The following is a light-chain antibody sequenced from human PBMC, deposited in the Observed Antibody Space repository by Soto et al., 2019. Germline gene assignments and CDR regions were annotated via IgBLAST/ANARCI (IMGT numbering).Light chain of an antibody. J-gene: IGKJ1*01. CDR2: KAS. CDR1: QSISSW. V-gene: IGKV1-5*03. CDR3: QQYNSYSWT. Sequence: IQMTQSPSTLSASVVYRVTITCLASQSISSWLAWYQQKPGKAPKLLIYKASSLESGVPSRFSGSGSGTEFTLTISSLQPGDFATYYCQQYNSYSWTFGQGTKVDIK.